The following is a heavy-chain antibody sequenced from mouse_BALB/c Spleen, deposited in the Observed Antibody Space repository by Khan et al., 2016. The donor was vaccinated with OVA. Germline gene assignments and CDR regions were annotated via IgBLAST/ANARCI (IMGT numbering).Heavy chain of an antibody. CDR2: ISYSGST. CDR1: GYSITSNYA. J-gene: IGHJ4*01. V-gene: IGHV3-2*02. Sequence: EVQLQESGPGLVKPSQSLSLTCTVTGYSITSNYAWNWIRQFPGNKLEWMGYISYSGSTSYNPSLKSRISITRDTSKNQLFLQLNSLTTEDTATYYCARWNHYGYAMDYWGQGTSVTVSA. CDR3: ARWNHYGYAMDY. D-gene: IGHD1-1*01.